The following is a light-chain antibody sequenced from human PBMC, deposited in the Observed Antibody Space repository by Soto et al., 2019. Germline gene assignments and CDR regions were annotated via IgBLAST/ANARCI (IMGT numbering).Light chain of an antibody. CDR2: DVG. V-gene: IGLV2-14*03. CDR1: NSDVGAYSY. CDR3: SSYTSSSTWV. Sequence: QSALTQPASVSGSPGQSITISCTGTNSDVGAYSYVSWYQQYPGKAPKLLIYDVGARPSGISDRFSGSKSGNTASLTISGLQAEDEADYYCSSYTSSSTWVFGGGTQLTVL. J-gene: IGLJ3*02.